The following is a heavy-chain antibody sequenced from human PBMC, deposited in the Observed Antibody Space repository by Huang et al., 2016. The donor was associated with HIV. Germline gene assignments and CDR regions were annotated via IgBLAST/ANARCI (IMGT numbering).Heavy chain of an antibody. CDR3: VLDPAPAVSPSYVSHN. D-gene: IGHD3-10*02. V-gene: IGHV7-4-1*02. CDR1: GYTFTRYA. J-gene: IGHJ4*02. CDR2: MSSNIGHP. Sequence: QVQLVQSASALKRPGASVRISCKTSGYTFTRYAMNWVRQAPGQGLEWMVRMSSNIGHPTYAQGFTGRLVVSGDTTVSTAYLQISNLKTEDTAVYYCVLDPAPAVSPSYVSHNWGQGTLVTVSS.